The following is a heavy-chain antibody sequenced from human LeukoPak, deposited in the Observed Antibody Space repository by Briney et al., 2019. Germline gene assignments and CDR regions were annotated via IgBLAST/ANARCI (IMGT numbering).Heavy chain of an antibody. CDR2: ISGSGGNT. CDR1: GFTFSSYA. V-gene: IGHV3-23*01. D-gene: IGHD1-1*01. CDR3: ATNWNLDY. Sequence: GGSLRLSCAASGFTFSSYAMSWVRQAPGKGLERISVISGSGGNTYYADSVKGRFTISRDNSKNTLYLQIHSLRAEDTALYYCATNWNLDYWGQGTLVTVSS. J-gene: IGHJ4*02.